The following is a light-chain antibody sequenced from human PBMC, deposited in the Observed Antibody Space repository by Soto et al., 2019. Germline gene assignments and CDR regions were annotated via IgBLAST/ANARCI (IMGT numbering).Light chain of an antibody. V-gene: IGLV2-14*01. CDR1: SSDIGADDF. CDR3: SSYRRTTFPHVV. Sequence: QSVLTQPASVSGSPGQSITISCTGTSSDIGADDFVSWYQPHPDNTPKLIIFEVTYRPSGISHRFSASKSGNTASLTISGLEPEDEAIYYCSSYRRTTFPHVVFGGGTKLTVL. CDR2: EVT. J-gene: IGLJ2*01.